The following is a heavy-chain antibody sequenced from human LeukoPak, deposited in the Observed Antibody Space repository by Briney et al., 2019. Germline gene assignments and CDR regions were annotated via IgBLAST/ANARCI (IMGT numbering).Heavy chain of an antibody. CDR3: ARAYCTNGVCFGNWFDP. CDR1: GFTFSSYSM. J-gene: IGHJ5*02. V-gene: IGHV4-4*02. D-gene: IGHD2-8*01. CDR2: IYHSGST. Sequence: GSLRLSCAASGFTFSSYSMNWARQPPGKGLEWIGEIYHSGSTNYNPSLKSRVTISVDKSKNQFSLKLSSVTAADTAVYYCARAYCTNGVCFGNWFDPWGQGTLVTVSS.